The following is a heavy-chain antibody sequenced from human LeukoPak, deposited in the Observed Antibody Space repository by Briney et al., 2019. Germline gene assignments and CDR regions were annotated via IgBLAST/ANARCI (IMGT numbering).Heavy chain of an antibody. J-gene: IGHJ6*03. D-gene: IGHD3-16*01. CDR2: IYYSGST. V-gene: IGHV4-59*01. CDR3: ARETSQKGAHYMDV. CDR1: GGSISSYY. Sequence: PSETLSLTCTVSGGSISSYYWSWIRQPPGKGLEWIGYIYYSGSTNYNPSLKSRVTISVDTSKKQFSLKLTSVTVADTAVYYCARETSQKGAHYMDVWGKGTTVTISS.